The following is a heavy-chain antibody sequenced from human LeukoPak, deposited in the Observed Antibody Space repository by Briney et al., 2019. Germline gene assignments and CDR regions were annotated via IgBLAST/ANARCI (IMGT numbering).Heavy chain of an antibody. CDR3: ARAPNDYGDYLTNYFDY. J-gene: IGHJ4*02. CDR2: IYYSGST. CDR1: GGSISTSSYY. D-gene: IGHD4-17*01. Sequence: SETLSLTCTVSGGSISTSSYYWSWIRQPPGKGLEWIGYIYYSGSTNYNPTLKSRVTISVDTSKKQFSLKLSSVTAADTAVYYCARAPNDYGDYLTNYFDYWGQGTLVTVSS. V-gene: IGHV4-61*01.